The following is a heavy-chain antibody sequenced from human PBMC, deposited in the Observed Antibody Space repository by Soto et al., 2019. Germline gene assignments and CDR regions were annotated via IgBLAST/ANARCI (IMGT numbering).Heavy chain of an antibody. CDR1: GFTFSNYG. V-gene: IGHV3-33*01. CDR2: IWFDGNNK. CDR3: ARDRFDYADYVPYYQYYGLDV. Sequence: QVQLVEAGGGVVQPGRSLRLSCAVYGFTFSNYGMHWVRQAPGKGLEWVAVIWFDGNNKYYADSVKGRFTISRDNSKNTLYLQMNSLRAEDTAIYYCARDRFDYADYVPYYQYYGLDVWGQGTTVTVTS. D-gene: IGHD4-17*01. J-gene: IGHJ6*02.